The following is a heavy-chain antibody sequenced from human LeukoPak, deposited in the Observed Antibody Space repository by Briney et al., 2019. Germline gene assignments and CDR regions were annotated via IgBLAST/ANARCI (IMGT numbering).Heavy chain of an antibody. J-gene: IGHJ4*02. CDR1: GYTFTSYA. V-gene: IGHV1-3*01. D-gene: IGHD5-18*01. Sequence: GVSVKVSCKASGYTFTSYAMHWVRQAPGQRLEWMGWINAGNGNTKYSQKFQGRVTITRDTSASTAYMELSSLRSEDTAVYYCARDPDTAMALYYFDYWGQGTLVTVSS. CDR3: ARDPDTAMALYYFDY. CDR2: INAGNGNT.